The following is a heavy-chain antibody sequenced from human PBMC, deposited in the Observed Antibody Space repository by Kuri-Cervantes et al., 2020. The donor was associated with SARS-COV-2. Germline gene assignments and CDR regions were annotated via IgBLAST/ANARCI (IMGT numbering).Heavy chain of an antibody. V-gene: IGHV3-23*01. CDR2: ISGSGGST. Sequence: GGSLRLSCAASGFTFSSYAMSWVRQAPGKGLEWVSAISGSGGSTYYADSVKGRFTISRDNAKNSLYLQMNSLRAEDTAVYYCARYYSGSYYYYYYMDVWGKGTTVTVSS. CDR3: ARYYSGSYYYYYYMDV. D-gene: IGHD1-26*01. J-gene: IGHJ6*03. CDR1: GFTFSSYA.